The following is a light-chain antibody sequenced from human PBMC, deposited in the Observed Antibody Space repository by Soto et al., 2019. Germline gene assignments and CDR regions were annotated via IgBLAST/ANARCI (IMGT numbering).Light chain of an antibody. V-gene: IGLV2-8*01. CDR3: SSYAGSTVV. J-gene: IGLJ2*01. Sequence: QSALTQPPSASGSPGQSVTISCTGTSSDVGGYNYVSWYQQHPGKAPKLMIYDVSKRPSGVPDRFSVSKSGNTASLTVSGLQADDEADYYCSSYAGSTVVFGGGTKLTVL. CDR1: SSDVGGYNY. CDR2: DVS.